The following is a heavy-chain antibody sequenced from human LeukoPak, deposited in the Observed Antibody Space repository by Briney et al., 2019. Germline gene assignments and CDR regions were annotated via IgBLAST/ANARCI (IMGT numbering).Heavy chain of an antibody. V-gene: IGHV3-21*06. CDR2: IGPTGSDR. D-gene: IGHD1-14*01. J-gene: IGHJ4*02. CDR3: ATETNGRHYDY. Sequence: GESLRLSCTASGLTFSTSGFNWVRQAPGKGLEWVASIGPTGSDRYHADSIKGRFTISRDNANDFLYLQMNSLRAEDTAVYYCATETNGRHYDYWGQGTLLTVSS. CDR1: GLTFSTSG.